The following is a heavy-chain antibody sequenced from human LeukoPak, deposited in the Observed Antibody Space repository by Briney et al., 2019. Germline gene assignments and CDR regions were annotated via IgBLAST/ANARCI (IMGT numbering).Heavy chain of an antibody. CDR2: ISGDEADN. CDR3: ASGAGY. Sequence: PGGSLRLSCAASGFTFTTSAMHWVRQTPGKGLEWLALISGDEADNFYADSVRGRFFISRDNSKNTVFLQMNSLRTDDTAVYFCASGAGYWGQGTLVTVSS. V-gene: IGHV3-30-3*01. D-gene: IGHD3-10*01. J-gene: IGHJ4*02. CDR1: GFTFTTSA.